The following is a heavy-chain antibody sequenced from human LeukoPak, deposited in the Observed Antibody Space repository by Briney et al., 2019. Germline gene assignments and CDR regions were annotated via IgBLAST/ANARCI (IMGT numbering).Heavy chain of an antibody. CDR1: GYTFTGYY. J-gene: IGHJ4*02. CDR2: INPNSGGT. Sequence: ASVKVSCKASGYTFTGYYMHWVRQALGQGLEWMGWINPNSGGTNYAQKFQGRVTMTRDTSISTAYMELSRLRSDDTAVYYCARVVSVLRYFDWLPDAGFDYWGQGTLVTVSS. D-gene: IGHD3-9*01. V-gene: IGHV1-2*02. CDR3: ARVVSVLRYFDWLPDAGFDY.